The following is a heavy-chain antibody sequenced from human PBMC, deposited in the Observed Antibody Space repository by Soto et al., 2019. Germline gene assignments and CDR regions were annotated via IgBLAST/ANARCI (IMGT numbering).Heavy chain of an antibody. J-gene: IGHJ5*02. CDR3: ARESGDWPLNWFDP. CDR1: GFNFSKHW. V-gene: IGHV3-74*01. CDR2: ITSDGKSK. Sequence: GGSLRLSCAASGFNFSKHWMHWVRQRPAEGLVWVSRITSDGKSKAYAESVKGRFAISRDNAKNTLYLQMNGLTAEDTAVYYCARESGDWPLNWFDPWGQGTLVTVSS. D-gene: IGHD2-21*02.